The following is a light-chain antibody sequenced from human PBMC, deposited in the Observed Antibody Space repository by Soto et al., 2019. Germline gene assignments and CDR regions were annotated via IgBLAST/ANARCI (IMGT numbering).Light chain of an antibody. J-gene: IGLJ3*02. V-gene: IGLV1-40*01. CDR3: QSYDSSLSIWV. CDR2: RNN. CDR1: RSNIGAGYA. Sequence: QSVLTQPPSVSAAPGQKVIISCTGSRSNIGAGYAVHWYRRLPGTAPKLLISRNNNRPSGVPDRFSGSKSGTSASLAIAGLQAEDEADYYCQSYDSSLSIWVFGGGTKLTVL.